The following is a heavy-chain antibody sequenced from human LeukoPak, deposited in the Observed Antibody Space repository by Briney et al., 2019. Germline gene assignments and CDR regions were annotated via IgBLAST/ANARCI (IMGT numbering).Heavy chain of an antibody. J-gene: IGHJ4*02. Sequence: SGGSLRLSCAASGFTFSGSAMHWVRQASGKGLEWVGRIRSKANSYATAYAASVKGRFTISRDDSKNTAYLQMNSLKTEDTAVYYCARRSCSGGRCYYAYWGQGTLVTVSS. CDR3: ARRSCSGGRCYYAY. CDR2: IRSKANSYAT. CDR1: GFTFSGSA. V-gene: IGHV3-73*01. D-gene: IGHD2-15*01.